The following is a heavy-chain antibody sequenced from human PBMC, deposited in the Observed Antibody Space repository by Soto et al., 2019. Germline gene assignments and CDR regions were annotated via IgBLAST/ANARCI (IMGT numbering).Heavy chain of an antibody. Sequence: PGGSLRLSCAASGFTFRSYAMHWVRQAPGKGLEWVAVISSVESEKYHADSLKGPSTPRRNNTNNTQHQRINSRRGEGTAVYDCARDLSVAGPTYGGQGTRATSPQ. V-gene: IGHV3-30*03. D-gene: IGHD6-19*01. J-gene: IGHJ4*02. CDR2: ISSVESEK. CDR1: GFTFRSYA. CDR3: ARDLSVAGPTY.